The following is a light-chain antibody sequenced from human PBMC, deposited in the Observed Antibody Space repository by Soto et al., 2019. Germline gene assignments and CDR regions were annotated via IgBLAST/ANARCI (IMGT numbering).Light chain of an antibody. V-gene: IGKV3-20*01. CDR2: GAS. Sequence: EIVLTQSPGTVSLSTGERATRSCRPSQSVSSNYLAWYQQKPGQAPRLLIYGASSRATGIPDRFSGSGSGTDFTLTISRLEPEDFAAYYCQQYGSSGTFGQGTKVDIK. CDR1: QSVSSNY. CDR3: QQYGSSGT. J-gene: IGKJ1*01.